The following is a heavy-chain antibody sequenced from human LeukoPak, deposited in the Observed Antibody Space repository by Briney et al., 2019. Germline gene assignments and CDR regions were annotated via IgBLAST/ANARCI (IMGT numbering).Heavy chain of an antibody. D-gene: IGHD3-10*01. V-gene: IGHV3-20*04. Sequence: GGSLRLSCAASGSTFDDYGMSWVRQAPGKGLEWVSGINWNGGSTGYADSVKGRFTISRDNAKNSLYLQMNSLRAEDTALYYCARGYGSGSYYKNPIDYWGQGTLVTVSS. CDR3: ARGYGSGSYYKNPIDY. J-gene: IGHJ4*02. CDR2: INWNGGST. CDR1: GSTFDDYG.